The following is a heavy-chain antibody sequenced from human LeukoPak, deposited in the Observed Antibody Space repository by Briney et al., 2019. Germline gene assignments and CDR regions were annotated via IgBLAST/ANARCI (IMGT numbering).Heavy chain of an antibody. D-gene: IGHD1-26*01. CDR2: ISAGNGNT. V-gene: IGHV1-3*01. CDR3: ARGSGSQLDYYYGMDV. Sequence: ASVKVSCKASGYTFTSYAMHWVRQAPGQRLEWMGWISAGNGNTKYSQKFQGRVTITRDTSASTAYMELSSLRSEDTAVYYCARGSGSQLDYYYGMDVWGQGTTVTVSS. J-gene: IGHJ6*02. CDR1: GYTFTSYA.